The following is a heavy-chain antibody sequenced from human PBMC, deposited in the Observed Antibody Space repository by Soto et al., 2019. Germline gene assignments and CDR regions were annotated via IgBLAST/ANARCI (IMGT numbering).Heavy chain of an antibody. CDR1: GGSISSDDYY. J-gene: IGHJ5*02. V-gene: IGHV4-30-4*01. CDR2: IYYSGST. D-gene: IGHD2-15*01. CDR3: ARVRGRLLRFDP. Sequence: QMQLQESGPGLVKPSQTLSLTCTVSGGSISSDDYYWSWIRQPPGKGLEWIGYIYYSGSTNYNPSLKSRVTISVDTSKNQFSLKLSSVTAADTAVYYCARVRGRLLRFDPWGQGTLVTVSS.